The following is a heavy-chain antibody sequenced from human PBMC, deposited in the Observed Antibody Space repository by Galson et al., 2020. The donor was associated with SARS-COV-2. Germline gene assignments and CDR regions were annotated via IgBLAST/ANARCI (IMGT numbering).Heavy chain of an antibody. CDR1: GFTFSSYG. D-gene: IGHD6-13*01. CDR2: IWYDGSNK. CDR3: AKDRDYSKPDEDDY. Sequence: GGSLRLSCAASGFTFSSYGMHWVRQAPGKGLEWVAVIWYDGSNKYYADSVKGRFTISRDNSKNTLYLQMNSLRAEDTAVYYCAKDRDYSKPDEDDYWGQGTLVTVSS. V-gene: IGHV3-33*06. J-gene: IGHJ4*02.